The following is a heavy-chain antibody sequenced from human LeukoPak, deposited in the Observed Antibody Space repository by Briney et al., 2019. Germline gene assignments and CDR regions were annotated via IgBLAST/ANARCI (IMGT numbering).Heavy chain of an antibody. CDR3: ARWEVLRYSDWLSKAFDI. V-gene: IGHV5-51*01. Sequence: GESLKISCKGSGYSFTSYWIGWVRQLPGKGLEWMGIIYPGDSDTRYSPSFQGQVTISADKSISTAYLQWSSLKASDTAMYHCARWEVLRYSDWLSKAFDIWGQGTMVTVSS. CDR2: IYPGDSDT. CDR1: GYSFTSYW. D-gene: IGHD3-9*01. J-gene: IGHJ3*02.